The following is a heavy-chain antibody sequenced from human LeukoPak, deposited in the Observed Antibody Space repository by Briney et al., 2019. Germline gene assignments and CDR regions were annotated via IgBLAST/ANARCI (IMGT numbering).Heavy chain of an antibody. CDR3: ARESVAGTFDY. J-gene: IGHJ4*02. CDR2: INAGNGNT. Sequence: VASVTVSCKASGYTFTSYAMHWVRQAPGQRLEWMGWINAGNGNTKYSQKFQGRVTITRDTSASTAYMELSSLRSEDTAVYYCARESVAGTFDYWGQGTLVTVSS. CDR1: GYTFTSYA. V-gene: IGHV1-3*01. D-gene: IGHD6-19*01.